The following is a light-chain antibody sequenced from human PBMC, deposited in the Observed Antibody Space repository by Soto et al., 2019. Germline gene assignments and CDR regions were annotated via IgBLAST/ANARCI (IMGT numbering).Light chain of an antibody. Sequence: QSALTQPASVSGSPGQSITISCTGTSCDVGGYNYVSWYQQHPGKAPKLMISNVGDRPSGVSHRFSGSKSGNTASLTISGLQTEDEADYYCSSYTTSSTVVFGGGTKLTVL. CDR2: NVG. V-gene: IGLV2-14*03. CDR1: SCDVGGYNY. J-gene: IGLJ3*02. CDR3: SSYTTSSTVV.